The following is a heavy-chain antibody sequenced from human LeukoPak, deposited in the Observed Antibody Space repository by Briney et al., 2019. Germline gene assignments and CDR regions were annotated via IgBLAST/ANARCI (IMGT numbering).Heavy chain of an antibody. V-gene: IGHV3-11*01. CDR2: ISSSGSTI. CDR1: GFTFSDYY. D-gene: IGHD2-8*01. Sequence: GGSLRLSCAASGFTFSDYYMSWIRQAPGKGLEWVSYISSSGSTIYYADSVKGRFTISRDNAKNSLYLQMNSLRAEDTAVYYCARDRYRTNGVCYPADYFDYWGQGTLVTVSS. CDR3: ARDRYRTNGVCYPADYFDY. J-gene: IGHJ4*02.